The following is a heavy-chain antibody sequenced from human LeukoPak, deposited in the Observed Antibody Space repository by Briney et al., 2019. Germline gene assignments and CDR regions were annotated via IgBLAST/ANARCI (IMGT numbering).Heavy chain of an antibody. J-gene: IGHJ6*03. CDR3: ASSKVKVARAAGSPDYYYYYMDV. CDR1: GDSVSSNSAA. V-gene: IGHV6-1*01. D-gene: IGHD6-13*01. Sequence: SQTLSLTCAISGDSVSSNSAAWDWIRQSPSRGLEWLGRTYYRSKWYNDYAVSVKSRITINPDTSKNQFSLQLNSVTPEDTAVYYCASSKVKVARAAGSPDYYYYYMDVWGKGTTVTVSS. CDR2: TYYRSKWYN.